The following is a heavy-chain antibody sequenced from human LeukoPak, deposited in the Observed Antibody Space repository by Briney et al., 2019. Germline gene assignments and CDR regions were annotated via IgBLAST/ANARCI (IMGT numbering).Heavy chain of an antibody. D-gene: IGHD2-8*01. V-gene: IGHV3-53*01. CDR1: GFTVGSNY. CDR2: IYSGGST. J-gene: IGHJ3*02. Sequence: GGSLRLSCAASGFTVGSNYLSWVRQAPGKGLEWVSVIYSGGSTYYADSVKGRFTISRDNSKNTLHLQMNSLRAEDTAVYYCARARVGCTNYAFDIWGQGTMVTVSS. CDR3: ARARVGCTNYAFDI.